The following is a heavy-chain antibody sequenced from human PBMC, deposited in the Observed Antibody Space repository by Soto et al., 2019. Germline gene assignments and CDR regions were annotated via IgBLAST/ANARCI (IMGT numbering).Heavy chain of an antibody. Sequence: QVQLAQSGAEVKKPGASVKVSCKASGYPFTSYYLHWVRQAPGQGPEWMGRINVSDGSTRYEQNFQGRVTMTRDTSTTTVYMELSPLRSDDTAVYYCAREAAVAGTAFDHWGQGTLVTVSS. CDR3: AREAAVAGTAFDH. V-gene: IGHV1-46*01. D-gene: IGHD6-19*01. CDR1: GYPFTSYY. CDR2: INVSDGST. J-gene: IGHJ5*02.